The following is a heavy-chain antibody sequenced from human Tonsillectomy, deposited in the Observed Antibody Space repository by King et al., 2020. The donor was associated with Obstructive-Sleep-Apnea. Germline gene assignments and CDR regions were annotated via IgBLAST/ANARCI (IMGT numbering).Heavy chain of an antibody. V-gene: IGHV1-69*01. Sequence: QLVQSGAEVKKPGSSVKVSCKASGGTFSSYAISWVRQATGQGLEWMGGIIPMFGTANNAQKFQGRVTITADESTSTAYMELSSLRSEDTAVYYCARDSYYDSNGYYFGSYLFDHWGKGTLVIVSS. CDR1: GGTFSSYA. CDR2: IIPMFGTA. J-gene: IGHJ4*02. CDR3: ARDSYYDSNGYYFGSYLFDH. D-gene: IGHD3-22*01.